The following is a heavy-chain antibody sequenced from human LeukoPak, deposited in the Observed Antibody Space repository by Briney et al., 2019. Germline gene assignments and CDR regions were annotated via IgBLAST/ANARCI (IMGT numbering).Heavy chain of an antibody. D-gene: IGHD3-10*01. CDR3: ASRIPGSGSYYFNWFDP. J-gene: IGHJ5*02. CDR2: INSDGSST. V-gene: IGHV3-74*01. CDR1: GFTFSSYW. Sequence: PGGSLRLSCAASGFTFSSYWMHWVRQAPGKGLVWVSRINSDGSSTSYADSVKGRLTISRDNAKNTLYLQMNSLRAEDTAVYYCASRIPGSGSYYFNWFDPWGQGTLVTVSS.